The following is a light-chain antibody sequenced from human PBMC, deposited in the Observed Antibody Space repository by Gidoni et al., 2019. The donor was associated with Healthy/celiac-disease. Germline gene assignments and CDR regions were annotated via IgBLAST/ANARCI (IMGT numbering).Light chain of an antibody. CDR3: QQRSNWPPFT. Sequence: EIVLTQSPAHLSLSPGERATLSCRASQSVSSYLAWYQQKPGRAPRLLIYDASNRATGIPARFSGSGDGTDFTLTISSREPEDFAVYYCQQRSNWPPFTFGPXTKVDIK. CDR1: QSVSSY. CDR2: DAS. J-gene: IGKJ3*01. V-gene: IGKV3-11*01.